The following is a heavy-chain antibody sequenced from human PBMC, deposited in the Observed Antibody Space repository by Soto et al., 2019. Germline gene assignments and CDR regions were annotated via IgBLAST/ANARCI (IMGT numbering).Heavy chain of an antibody. D-gene: IGHD3-3*01. CDR2: IYYSGST. J-gene: IGHJ4*02. V-gene: IGHV4-59*01. CDR1: GGSISSYY. Sequence: SETLSLTCTVSGGSISSYYWSWIRQPPGKGLEWIGYIYYSGSTNYNPSLKSRVTISVDTSKNQFSLKLSSVTAADTAVYYCARGRYYDFWSGYFVFDYWGQGTLVTVSS. CDR3: ARGRYYDFWSGYFVFDY.